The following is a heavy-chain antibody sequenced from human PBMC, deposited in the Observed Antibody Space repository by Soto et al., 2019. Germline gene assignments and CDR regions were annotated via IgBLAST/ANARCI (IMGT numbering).Heavy chain of an antibody. J-gene: IGHJ6*02. V-gene: IGHV1-3*01. CDR3: ARDLDTAMARVPLNYYYGMDV. CDR2: INAGNGNT. Sequence: ASVKVSCKASGYTFTSYGISWVRQAPGQGLEWMGWINAGNGNTKYSQKFQGRVTITRDTSASTAYMELSSLRSEDTAVYYCARDLDTAMARVPLNYYYGMDVWGQGTTVTV. D-gene: IGHD5-18*01. CDR1: GYTFTSYG.